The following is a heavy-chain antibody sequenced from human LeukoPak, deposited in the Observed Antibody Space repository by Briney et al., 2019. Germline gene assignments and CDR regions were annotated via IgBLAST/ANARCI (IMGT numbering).Heavy chain of an antibody. CDR1: GFTFSSYW. CDR2: ISGSGGST. J-gene: IGHJ3*02. V-gene: IGHV3-23*01. Sequence: PGGSLRLSCAASGFTFSSYWMHWVRQAPGKGLEWVSAISGSGGSTYYADSVKGRFTISRDNSKNTLYLQMNSLRAEDTAVYYCAKVWGYSSSWYDPFYAFDIWGQGTMVTVSS. D-gene: IGHD6-13*01. CDR3: AKVWGYSSSWYDPFYAFDI.